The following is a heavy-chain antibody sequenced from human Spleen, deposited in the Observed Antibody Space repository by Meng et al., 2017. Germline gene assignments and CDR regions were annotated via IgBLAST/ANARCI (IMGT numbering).Heavy chain of an antibody. CDR1: GYTLSRDG. CDR2: INTYTGKT. CDR3: VTRGNPYLNC. V-gene: IGHV1-18*01. J-gene: IGHJ4*02. Sequence: RVHSGAEVKKLGASVKASCDASGYTLSRDGFSWVRQAPGQGLEWLGWINTYTGKTDYAQKFQGRVTLTTDTFTSTAYMELRSLRSDDTAVYYCVTRGNPYLNCWGQGTLVTVSS.